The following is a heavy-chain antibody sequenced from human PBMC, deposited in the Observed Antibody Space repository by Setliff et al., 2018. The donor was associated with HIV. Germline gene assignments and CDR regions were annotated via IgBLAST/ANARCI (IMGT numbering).Heavy chain of an antibody. CDR1: GFSFSTSW. J-gene: IGHJ4*02. CDR2: IMPDGSVT. Sequence: GGSLRLSCAASGFSFSTSWMNWVRQAPGKGLAWVGIIMPDGSVTSYSDSVKGRFTISRDTAMNSLYLQMNNVRAEDTAFYYCARDPAHGALDFWGQGTLVTVSS. D-gene: IGHD3-10*01. V-gene: IGHV3-7*01. CDR3: ARDPAHGALDF.